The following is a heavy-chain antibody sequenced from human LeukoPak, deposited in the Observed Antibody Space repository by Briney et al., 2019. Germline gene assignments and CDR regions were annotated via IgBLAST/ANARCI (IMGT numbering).Heavy chain of an antibody. CDR3: ARASWLPQSRNYYYMDV. CDR2: IYYSGST. CDR1: GGSISSYY. Sequence: SETLSLTCTVSGGSISSYYWSWIRQPPGKGLEWIGYIYYSGSTNYNPSLKSRVTISEDTSKNQFSLKLSSVTAADTAVYYCARASWLPQSRNYYYMDVWGKGTTVTISS. D-gene: IGHD5-12*01. V-gene: IGHV4-59*01. J-gene: IGHJ6*03.